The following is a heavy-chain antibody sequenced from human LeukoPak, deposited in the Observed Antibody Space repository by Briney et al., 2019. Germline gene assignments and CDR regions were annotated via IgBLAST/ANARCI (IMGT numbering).Heavy chain of an antibody. CDR2: MNPNSGNT. V-gene: IGHV1-8*01. Sequence: ASVKVSCKASGYTFTSYDINWVRQAPGQGLEWMGWMNPNSGNTGYAQKFQGRVTMTRNTSISTAYMELSSLRSEDTAVYYCARGRFNWNDAYNWFDPWGQGTLVTVSS. D-gene: IGHD1-1*01. CDR1: GYTFTSYD. CDR3: ARGRFNWNDAYNWFDP. J-gene: IGHJ5*02.